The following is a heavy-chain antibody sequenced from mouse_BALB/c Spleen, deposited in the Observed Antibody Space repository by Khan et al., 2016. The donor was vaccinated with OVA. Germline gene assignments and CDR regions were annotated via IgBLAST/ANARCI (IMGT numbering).Heavy chain of an antibody. Sequence: QVQLQQSGPGLVAPSQSLSITCTVSGFSLTDYAVSWIRQPPGKGLEWLGAIWGGGRKYYIYVPKSSLSISKYNSKSQVFLKVNSRQTDDTAVYYCAKDPAYYGMDYWSQGTSVTVAS. J-gene: IGHJ4*01. CDR1: GFSLTDYA. CDR3: AKDPAYYGMDY. CDR2: IWGGGRK. V-gene: IGHV2-6-5*01.